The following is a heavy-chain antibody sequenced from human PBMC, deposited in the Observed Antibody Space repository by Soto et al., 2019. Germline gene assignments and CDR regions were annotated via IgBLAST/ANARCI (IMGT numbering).Heavy chain of an antibody. D-gene: IGHD1-1*01. CDR1: GYTFSTYA. V-gene: IGHV1-3*01. CDR3: ARGKGMEENYYYYGMDI. Sequence: QVQVVQSGAEVKKPGASVKVSCKASGYTFSTYAIHWVRQAPGQSLELMGWLNGGTGQTRYSQRFQDRVTITRDTSASTAYMEVSSLRPEDTAVYYCARGKGMEENYYYYGMDIWGQGTTVTVSS. J-gene: IGHJ6*02. CDR2: LNGGTGQT.